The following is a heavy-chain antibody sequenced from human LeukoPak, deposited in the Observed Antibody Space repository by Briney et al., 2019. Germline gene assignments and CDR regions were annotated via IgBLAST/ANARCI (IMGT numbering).Heavy chain of an antibody. Sequence: GGSLRLSCAAYGFTFSTYGMHWVRQAPGKGLEWVAFIRSDGSNTYYADSVKGRFTISRDNSKNTLYMQMNSLRAEDTAVYYCARILSSAWGELGYWGQGTLVTVSS. V-gene: IGHV3-30*02. D-gene: IGHD6-19*01. CDR3: ARILSSAWGELGY. CDR1: GFTFSTYG. CDR2: IRSDGSNT. J-gene: IGHJ4*02.